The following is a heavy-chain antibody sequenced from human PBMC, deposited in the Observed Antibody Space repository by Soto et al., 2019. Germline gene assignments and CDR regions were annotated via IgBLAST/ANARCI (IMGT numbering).Heavy chain of an antibody. J-gene: IGHJ4*02. CDR2: ISYDGSNK. CDR3: AKXXXXXXXWDYFDY. Sequence: QVQLVESGGGVVQPGRSLRLSCAASGFTFSSYGMHWVRQAPGKGLEWVAVISYDGSNKYYADSVKGRFTISRDNFKNTXXXQMXXXXXXXXXVYYXAKXXXXXXXWDYFDYWGQGTLVTVSS. CDR1: GFTFSSYG. V-gene: IGHV3-30*18. D-gene: IGHD3-16*01.